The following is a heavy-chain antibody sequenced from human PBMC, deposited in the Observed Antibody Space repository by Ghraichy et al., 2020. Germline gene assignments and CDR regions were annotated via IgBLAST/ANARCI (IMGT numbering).Heavy chain of an antibody. D-gene: IGHD3-22*01. CDR3: ATLSFVNYYDSSGYFDY. CDR1: GGSISRSSYY. J-gene: IGHJ4*02. CDR2: IYYSGST. V-gene: IGHV4-39*01. Sequence: SETLSLTCTVSGGSISRSSYYWGWIRQPPGKGLEWIGYIYYSGSTYYNPSLKSRVTISVDTSKNQFSLKLSSVTAADTAVYYCATLSFVNYYDSSGYFDYWGQGTLVTVSS.